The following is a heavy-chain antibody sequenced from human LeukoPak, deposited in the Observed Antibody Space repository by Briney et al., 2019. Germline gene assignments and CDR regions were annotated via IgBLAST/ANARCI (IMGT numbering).Heavy chain of an antibody. D-gene: IGHD3-10*01. CDR1: RFTFTNYS. J-gene: IGHJ5*02. CDR2: ISSLSNYI. V-gene: IGHV3-21*04. Sequence: GGSLRLSCAASRFTFTNYSMNWVRQAPGKGLEWVSSISSLSNYIYYADSVKGRFTISRDNAKNSLYLQMNSLRAEDTALYYCARELLWSQRGNWFDPWGQGTLVTVSS. CDR3: ARELLWSQRGNWFDP.